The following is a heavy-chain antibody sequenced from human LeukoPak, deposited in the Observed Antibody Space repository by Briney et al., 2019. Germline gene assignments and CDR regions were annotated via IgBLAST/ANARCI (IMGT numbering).Heavy chain of an antibody. CDR2: IYYSGST. CDR1: GGSISSGGYY. V-gene: IGHV4-31*03. CDR3: ARDVRQTGIAAAGTNWFDP. D-gene: IGHD6-13*01. J-gene: IGHJ5*02. Sequence: PSETLSLTCTVSGGSISSGGYYWSWIRQHPGKGLEWIGYIYYSGSTYYNPSLKSRVTISVDTSKNQFSLKLSSVTAADTAVYYCARDVRQTGIAAAGTNWFDPWGQGARVTVSS.